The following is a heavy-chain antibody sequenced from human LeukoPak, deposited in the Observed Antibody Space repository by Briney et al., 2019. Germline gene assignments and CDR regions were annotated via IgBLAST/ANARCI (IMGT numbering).Heavy chain of an antibody. Sequence: PGGSLRLSCAASGFTFSSSAMSWLRQAPGKGLEWISYMSGSGSTIYYADSVKGRFTVSRDNAKHSLYLQMNSLGAEDTAVYYCARFGGGLDHWGQGTLVTVSS. CDR3: ARFGGGLDH. V-gene: IGHV3-11*01. D-gene: IGHD3-10*01. J-gene: IGHJ4*02. CDR2: MSGSGSTI. CDR1: GFTFSSSA.